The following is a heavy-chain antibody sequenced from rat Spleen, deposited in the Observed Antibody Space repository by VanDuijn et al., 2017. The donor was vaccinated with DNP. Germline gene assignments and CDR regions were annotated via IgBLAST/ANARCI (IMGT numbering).Heavy chain of an antibody. CDR3: ATLDIGSTVDY. J-gene: IGHJ2*01. Sequence: EVLLVESGGGLVQPRGSMTLSCAASGFTFSNYNMAWVRQAPKRGLEWVATIIYDGGRAFYRDSVKGRFTISRDNAKRTLFLQMDSLRSDDTATYYCATLDIGSTVDYWGQGVMVTVSS. CDR1: GFTFSNYN. V-gene: IGHV5S10*01. CDR2: IIYDGGRA. D-gene: IGHD1-5*01.